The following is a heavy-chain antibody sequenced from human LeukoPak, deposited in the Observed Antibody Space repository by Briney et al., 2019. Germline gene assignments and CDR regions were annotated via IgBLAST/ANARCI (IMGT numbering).Heavy chain of an antibody. CDR3: ARTYDILTGPRWFDP. D-gene: IGHD3-9*01. Sequence: ALVKVSCKASGYTFTSYGISWVRQAPGQGLEWMGWISAYNGNTNYAQKLQGRVTMTTDTSTSTAYMELRSLRSDDTAVYYCARTYDILTGPRWFDPWGQGTLVTVSS. CDR1: GYTFTSYG. J-gene: IGHJ5*02. V-gene: IGHV1-18*01. CDR2: ISAYNGNT.